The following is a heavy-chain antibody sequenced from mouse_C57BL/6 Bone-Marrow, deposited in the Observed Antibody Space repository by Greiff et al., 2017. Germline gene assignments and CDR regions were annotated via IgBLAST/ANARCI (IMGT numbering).Heavy chain of an antibody. D-gene: IGHD3-3*01. V-gene: IGHV1-72*01. CDR3: AREGLYAMDY. J-gene: IGHJ4*01. CDR2: IDPNSGGT. CDR1: GYTFTSYW. Sequence: QVQLQQPGAELVKPGASVKLSCKASGYTFTSYWMHWVKQSPGRGLEWIGRIDPNSGGTKYNEKFKSQCTLSVDKPSSTAYMQISSLTSEDSAVYYCAREGLYAMDYWGQGTSVTVSS.